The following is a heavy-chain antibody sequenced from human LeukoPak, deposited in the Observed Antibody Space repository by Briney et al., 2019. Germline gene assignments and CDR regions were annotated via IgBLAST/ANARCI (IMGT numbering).Heavy chain of an antibody. Sequence: KPSETLSLTCTVSGGSISSYYWSWIRQPPGKGLEWIGYIYYSGSTNYNPSLKSRVTISVDTSKNQFSLKLSSVTAAGTAVYYCARWAQESYYFDYWGQGTLVTVSS. V-gene: IGHV4-59*01. J-gene: IGHJ4*02. CDR3: ARWAQESYYFDY. CDR1: GGSISSYY. CDR2: IYYSGST.